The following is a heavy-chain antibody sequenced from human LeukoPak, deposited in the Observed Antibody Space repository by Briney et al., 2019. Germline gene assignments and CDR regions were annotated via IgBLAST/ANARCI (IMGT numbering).Heavy chain of an antibody. Sequence: GGSLRLSCAASGFTFSSYGMHWVRQAPGKGLEWVAVIWYDGSNKYYADSVKGRFTISRDNSKNTLYLQMNSLRAEDTAVYYCAKDKTGIAVAPIDYWGQGTLVTVSS. V-gene: IGHV3-33*06. CDR3: AKDKTGIAVAPIDY. J-gene: IGHJ4*02. D-gene: IGHD6-19*01. CDR2: IWYDGSNK. CDR1: GFTFSSYG.